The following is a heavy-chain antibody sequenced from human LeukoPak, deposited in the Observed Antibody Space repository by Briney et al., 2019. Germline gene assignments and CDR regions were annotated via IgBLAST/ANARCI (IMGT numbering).Heavy chain of an antibody. CDR1: GGSISSSSYY. V-gene: IGHV4-39*01. D-gene: IGHD3-22*01. CDR2: IYYSGST. J-gene: IGHJ4*02. Sequence: PSETLSLTCIVSGGSISSSSYYWGWIRQPPGKGLEWIASIYYSGSTYYNPSLKSRVTISVDTSKNQFSLKLSSVTAADTAVYYCARRRSYYDSSGYTTYFDYWGQGPLVTVSS. CDR3: ARRRSYYDSSGYTTYFDY.